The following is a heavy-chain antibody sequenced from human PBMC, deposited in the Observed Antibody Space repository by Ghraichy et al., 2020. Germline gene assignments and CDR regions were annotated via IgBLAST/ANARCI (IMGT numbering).Heavy chain of an antibody. CDR2: INHSGST. CDR3: ARYTWSGYYSSSWYRTFDY. CDR1: GGSFSGYY. Sequence: SETLSLTCAVYGGSFSGYYWSWIRQPPGKGLEWIGEINHSGSTNYNPSLKSRVTISVDTSKNQFSLKLSSVTAADTAVYYCARYTWSGYYSSSWYRTFDYWGQGTLVTVSS. V-gene: IGHV4-34*01. J-gene: IGHJ4*02. D-gene: IGHD6-13*01.